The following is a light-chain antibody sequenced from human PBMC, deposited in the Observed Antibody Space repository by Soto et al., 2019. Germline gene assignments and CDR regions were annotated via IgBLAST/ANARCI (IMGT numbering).Light chain of an antibody. J-gene: IGKJ5*01. CDR2: GAS. V-gene: IGKV3-15*01. CDR3: QQYNNWPIT. CDR1: QIILTN. Sequence: MTQSPSTLSASVGDRVTITCRASQIILTNLAWYQQKPGQAPRLLIYGASTRATGIPARFSGSGSGTEFTLTISSLQSEDFEIYYCQQYNNWPITFGQGTRLEIK.